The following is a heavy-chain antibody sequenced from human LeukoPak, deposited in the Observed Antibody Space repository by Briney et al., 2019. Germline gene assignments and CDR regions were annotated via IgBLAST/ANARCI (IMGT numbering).Heavy chain of an antibody. CDR1: GGSISSSNW. CDR2: IYHSGGT. J-gene: IGHJ4*02. V-gene: IGHV4-4*02. CDR3: ARDRNYDYVWGSYRYTGYFDY. D-gene: IGHD3-16*02. Sequence: SGTLSLTCAVSGGSISSSNWWSWVRQPPGKGLEWIGEIYHSGGTNYNPSLKSRVTISVDKSKNQFSLKLSSVTAADTAVYYCARDRNYDYVWGSYRYTGYFDYWGQGTLVTVSS.